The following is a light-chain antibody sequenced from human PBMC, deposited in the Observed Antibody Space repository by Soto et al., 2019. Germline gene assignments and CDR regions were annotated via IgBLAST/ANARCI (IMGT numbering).Light chain of an antibody. CDR2: HAS. Sequence: EIVMTQSPATVSVSPGERATLSCRASQSVSDKLAWYQQKPGQAPRLLIYHASARATGIPARFSGSGSGTDFTLTISRLEPEDFAVYYCHQYGSSHTFGQGTKVDIK. CDR1: QSVSDK. V-gene: IGKV3-15*01. CDR3: HQYGSSHT. J-gene: IGKJ1*01.